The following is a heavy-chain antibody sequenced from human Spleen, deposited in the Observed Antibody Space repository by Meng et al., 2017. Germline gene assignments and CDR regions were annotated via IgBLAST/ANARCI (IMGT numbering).Heavy chain of an antibody. D-gene: IGHD3-22*01. CDR1: VYSVSSGYY. V-gene: IGHV4-38-2*02. Sequence: SETLSLTCTVSVYSVSSGYYCVWIRQPPGKGLEWIGSIYRSGTTYYNPSLKSRVTISLDTSTNQFSLNLTSVTAADTAVYYCAKFTIYDRGDVSAFDIWGQGTRVTVSS. CDR2: IYRSGTT. J-gene: IGHJ3*02. CDR3: AKFTIYDRGDVSAFDI.